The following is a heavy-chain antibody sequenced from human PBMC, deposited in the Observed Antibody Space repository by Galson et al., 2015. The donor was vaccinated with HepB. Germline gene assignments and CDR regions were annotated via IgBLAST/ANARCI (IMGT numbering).Heavy chain of an antibody. CDR1: GLTFSNYA. J-gene: IGHJ2*01. Sequence: LSCAASGLTFSNYAMSWVRQAPGRGLEWVASIGSSGSNTYYADSVKGRFTISGDNSKNTLFLQMNSLRAEDTALYYCAKQLQWLVRIDWYFDLWGRGTLVTVSS. CDR2: IGSSGSNT. D-gene: IGHD6-19*01. CDR3: AKQLQWLVRIDWYFDL. V-gene: IGHV3-23*01.